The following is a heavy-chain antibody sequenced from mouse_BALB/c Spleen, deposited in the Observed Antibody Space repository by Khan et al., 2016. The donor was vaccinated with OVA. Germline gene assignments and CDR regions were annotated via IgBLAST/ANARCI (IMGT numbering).Heavy chain of an antibody. CDR3: ARGYFGNYEFAY. J-gene: IGHJ3*01. CDR2: IFPGTGTP. Sequence: QVQLQQSEAELVKPGASVKLSCKTSGYTFTNYWIQWIKQRPGQGLEWIGEIFPGTGTPYYNENYKGKATLTIDTSSTTAYMQLSSLTSEDSAVXFCARGYFGNYEFAYWGQGTLVTVSA. CDR1: GYTFTNYW. D-gene: IGHD2-1*01. V-gene: IGHV1S132*01.